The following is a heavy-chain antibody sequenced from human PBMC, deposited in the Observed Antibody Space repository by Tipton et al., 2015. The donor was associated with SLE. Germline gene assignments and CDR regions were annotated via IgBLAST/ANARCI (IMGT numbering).Heavy chain of an antibody. J-gene: IGHJ5*02. CDR3: ARERIEEYGGKENWIGP. CDR2: INHSGST. V-gene: IGHV4-34*01. CDR1: GGSFSGYY. Sequence: LRLSCAVYGGSFSGYYWSWLRQSPGKGLEWIGEINHSGSTDYNPSLKSRLTISVDRSNNYFSLNLSSATAADTAVYYCARERIEEYGGKENWIGPWGQGTLVPVSS. D-gene: IGHD4/OR15-4a*01.